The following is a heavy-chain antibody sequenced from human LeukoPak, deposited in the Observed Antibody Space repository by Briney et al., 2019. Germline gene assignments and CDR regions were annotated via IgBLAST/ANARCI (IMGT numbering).Heavy chain of an antibody. D-gene: IGHD3-22*01. V-gene: IGHV4-39*01. J-gene: IGHJ5*02. CDR1: GGSTTSSSYY. CDR2: MFHGGST. Sequence: SETLSLTCTVSGGSTTSSSYYWVWIRQPPGEGLEWIGSMFHGGSTYDNPSLKSRVTISGDTSKNQFSLKLTSVIATDTAIYYCARAFSSGYWFDRWGQGTLVTVSS. CDR3: ARAFSSGYWFDR.